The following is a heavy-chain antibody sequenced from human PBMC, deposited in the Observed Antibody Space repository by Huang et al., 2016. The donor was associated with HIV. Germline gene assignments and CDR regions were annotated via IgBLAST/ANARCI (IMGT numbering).Heavy chain of an antibody. V-gene: IGHV4-39*01. Sequence: QLQLQESGPGLVRPSETLSLICTVSGGSITDSNYYWGWFRQPPGKGLEWIGSIYYRVDTDYNPSLKSRVTMSVDTSKNRFSLDIRSVAVADTAIYYCARHFGSWSGYFDSWGQGTLVPVSS. CDR2: IYYRVDT. CDR3: ARHFGSWSGYFDS. J-gene: IGHJ4*02. CDR1: GGSITDSNYY. D-gene: IGHD3-10*01.